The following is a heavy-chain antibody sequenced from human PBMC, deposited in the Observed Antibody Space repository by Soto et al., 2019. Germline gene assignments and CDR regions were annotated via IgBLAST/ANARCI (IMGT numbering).Heavy chain of an antibody. CDR1: GYSFTNYW. J-gene: IGHJ6*02. D-gene: IGHD4-17*01. Sequence: PGESLKISCKGSGYSFTNYWIGLVRQMPGKGLEWMGIIYPDDSDTRYSPSFQGQVTISADKSISTAYLQWSSLKASDTAMYYCARRTETDYYGMDVWGQGTTVPVSS. CDR2: IYPDDSDT. CDR3: ARRTETDYYGMDV. V-gene: IGHV5-51*01.